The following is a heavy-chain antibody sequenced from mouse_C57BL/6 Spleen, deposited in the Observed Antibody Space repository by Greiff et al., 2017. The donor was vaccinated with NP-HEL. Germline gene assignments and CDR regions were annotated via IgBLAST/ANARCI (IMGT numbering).Heavy chain of an antibody. CDR2: ISDGGSYT. CDR3: AREVRYPDY. V-gene: IGHV5-4*01. D-gene: IGHD1-1*01. CDR1: GFTFSSYA. J-gene: IGHJ2*01. Sequence: EVMLVESGGGLVKPGGSLKLSCAASGFTFSSYAMSWVRQTPEKRLEWVATISDGGSYTYYPDNVKGRFTISRDNAKNNLYLQMSHLKSEDTAMYYCAREVRYPDYWGQGTTLTVSS.